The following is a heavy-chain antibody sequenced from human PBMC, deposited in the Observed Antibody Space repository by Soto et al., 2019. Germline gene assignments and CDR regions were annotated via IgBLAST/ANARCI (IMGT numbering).Heavy chain of an antibody. V-gene: IGHV3-30-3*01. CDR3: ARDQDCSSTSCYSDYYYGMDV. J-gene: IGHJ6*02. CDR1: GFTFSSYA. Sequence: GGSLRLSCAASGFTFSSYAMHWVRQAPGKGLEWVAVISYDGSNKYYADSVKGRLPMSRDNSKNTLYLQMNSLRAEDTAVYYCARDQDCSSTSCYSDYYYGMDVWGQGTTVTVSS. D-gene: IGHD2-2*01. CDR2: ISYDGSNK.